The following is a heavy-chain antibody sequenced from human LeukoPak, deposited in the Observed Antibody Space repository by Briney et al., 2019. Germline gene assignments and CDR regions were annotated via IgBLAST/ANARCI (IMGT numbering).Heavy chain of an antibody. Sequence: ASVKVSCKASGYTFTSYWIQWVRQAPGQGLEWMGLINPDGGSTAYAHRFQGRVIMTRDMSTSTAYMDLSSLRSEDTAVYHCVRAPRNSSTMLDFWGQGTLVTISS. CDR1: GYTFTSYW. CDR3: VRAPRNSSTMLDF. CDR2: INPDGGST. V-gene: IGHV1-46*01. J-gene: IGHJ4*02. D-gene: IGHD6-13*01.